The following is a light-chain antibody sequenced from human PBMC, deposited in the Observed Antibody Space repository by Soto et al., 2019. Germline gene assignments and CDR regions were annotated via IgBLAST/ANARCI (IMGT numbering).Light chain of an antibody. V-gene: IGKV1-39*01. CDR2: AAS. Sequence: DIQMTQSPSSLSASVGDRVTITCRASETIASYLNWYQQRPGKAPKLLIYAASSLQSGVPSRFGGSGSGTDFTLTITSLQPEDFATYYCQQTYNPPRTFGQWTRL. J-gene: IGKJ1*01. CDR1: ETIASY. CDR3: QQTYNPPRT.